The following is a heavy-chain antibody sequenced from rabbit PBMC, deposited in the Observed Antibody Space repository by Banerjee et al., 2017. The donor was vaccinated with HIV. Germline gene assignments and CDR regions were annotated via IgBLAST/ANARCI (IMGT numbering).Heavy chain of an antibody. J-gene: IGHJ2*01. Sequence: QSLEESGGDLVKPGASLTLTCTASGFSFSDIYVMCWVRQAPGKGLEWIGCINPDSGSAYYASWAKGRFTISSHNAQNTLYLQLNSLTAADTATYFCVREHSYDDYGDRDAFDPWGPGTLVTVS. CDR2: INPDSGSA. CDR1: GFSFSDIYV. V-gene: IGHV1S40*01. D-gene: IGHD2-1*01. CDR3: VREHSYDDYGDRDAFDP.